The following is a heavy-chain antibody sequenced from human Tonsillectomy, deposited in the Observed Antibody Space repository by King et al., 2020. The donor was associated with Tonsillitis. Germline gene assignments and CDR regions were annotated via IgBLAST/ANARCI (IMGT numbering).Heavy chain of an antibody. Sequence: VQLQESGPGLVKPSETLSLTCTVSGGSVSSGSYYWSWIRQPPGKGLEWIGDSYYSGGTNYNPSLKSRVTISVDTSKNQFSLKLSSVTAADTAVYYCARDIVDSFDYWGQGTLVTVSS. J-gene: IGHJ4*02. V-gene: IGHV4-61*01. CDR3: ARDIVDSFDY. CDR1: GGSVSSGSYY. D-gene: IGHD1-26*01. CDR2: SYYSGGT.